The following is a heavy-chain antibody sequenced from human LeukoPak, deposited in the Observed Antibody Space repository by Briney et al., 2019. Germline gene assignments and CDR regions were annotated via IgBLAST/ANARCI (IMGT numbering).Heavy chain of an antibody. CDR2: GYTSGDA. V-gene: IGHV4-4*07. J-gene: IGHJ4*02. CDR3: ARYGDPNYYFDY. CDR1: GGSISSYY. Sequence: SETLSLTCSVSGGSISSYYWSWIRQTAGKGLEWIGRGYTSGDAKYNPTLESRVSMSLDTSKNQFFLKLTSVTAADTAVYYCARYGDPNYYFDYWGQGTLVTVSS. D-gene: IGHD2-21*02.